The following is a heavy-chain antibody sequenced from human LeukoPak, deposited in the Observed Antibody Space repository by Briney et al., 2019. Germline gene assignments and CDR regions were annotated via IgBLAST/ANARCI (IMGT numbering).Heavy chain of an antibody. CDR3: ARNHVVVTAIPVFDWFDP. Sequence: SETLSLTCTDSGGSISSGSYYWSWMRQPAGKGLEWIGRIYTSWSTNYNPSLKSRVTISVDTSKNQFSLKLSSVTAADTAVYYCARNHVVVTAIPVFDWFDPWGQGTLVTVSS. J-gene: IGHJ5*02. CDR2: IYTSWST. V-gene: IGHV4-61*02. CDR1: GGSISSGSYY. D-gene: IGHD2-21*02.